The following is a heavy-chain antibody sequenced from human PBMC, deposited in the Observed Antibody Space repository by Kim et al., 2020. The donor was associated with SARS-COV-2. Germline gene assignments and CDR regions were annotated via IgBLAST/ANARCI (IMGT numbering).Heavy chain of an antibody. CDR1: GGSISSSISY. D-gene: IGHD4-17*01. V-gene: IGHV4-39*01. Sequence: SETLSLTCSVSGGSISSSISYWGWIRQPPGKGLEWIGSLSYSGRTYYNPSLKSRVTISVATSKNQFSLNLSSVTAADTAVYYCAGLYAYNCFDPWGQGTLVTVSS. CDR2: LSYSGRT. CDR3: AGLYAYNCFDP. J-gene: IGHJ5*02.